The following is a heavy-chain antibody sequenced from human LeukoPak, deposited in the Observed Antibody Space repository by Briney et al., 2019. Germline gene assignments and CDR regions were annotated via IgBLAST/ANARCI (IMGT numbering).Heavy chain of an antibody. V-gene: IGHV1-69*04. CDR1: GGTFSSYA. J-gene: IGHJ4*02. CDR3: ARDRATRSLYFDY. Sequence: EASVKVSCKASGGTFSSYAISWVRQAPGRGLEWMGRIIPIFGIANYAQKFQGRVTITADISTSTAYMELSSLRSEDTAVYYCARDRATRSLYFDYWGQGTLVTVSS. CDR2: IIPIFGIA. D-gene: IGHD4-17*01.